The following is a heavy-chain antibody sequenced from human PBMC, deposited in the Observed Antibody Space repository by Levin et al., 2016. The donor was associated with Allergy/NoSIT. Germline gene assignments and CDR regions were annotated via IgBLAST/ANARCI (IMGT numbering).Heavy chain of an antibody. CDR3: ARGKDSALDV. D-gene: IGHD2-15*01. CDR1: GDTVSGKSGA. J-gene: IGHJ3*01. Sequence: SQTLSLTCAISGDTVSGKSGAWNWIRQSPSRGLEWLGRTYYRSKWYNEYAVSVRSGITINLDTSKNQLSLQLNSVTPEDTAVYYCARGKDSALDVWGQGTMVTVSS. V-gene: IGHV6-1*01. CDR2: TYYRSKWYN.